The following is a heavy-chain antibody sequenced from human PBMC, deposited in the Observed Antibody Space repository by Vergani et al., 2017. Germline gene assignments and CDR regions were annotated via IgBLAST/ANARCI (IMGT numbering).Heavy chain of an antibody. J-gene: IGHJ6*02. CDR3: ARSAVSSSPSENYGMDV. D-gene: IGHD6-6*01. V-gene: IGHV1-69*02. CDR2: IIPILGIA. CDR1: GVTFSSYT. Sequence: QVQLVQSGAAVKKPGSSVKVSCKASGVTFSSYTISWVRQAPGQGLEWMGRIIPILGIANYAQQFQGRVTITADKATSTADMELSSLRAEDTAVYYGARSAVSSSPSENYGMDVWGQGTTVTVSS.